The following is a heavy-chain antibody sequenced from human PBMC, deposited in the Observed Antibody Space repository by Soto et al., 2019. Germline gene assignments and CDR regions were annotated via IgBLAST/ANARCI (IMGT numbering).Heavy chain of an antibody. CDR3: ARVGTMVRGVIQFDP. J-gene: IGHJ5*02. CDR1: GGSFSGYY. Sequence: GTLSLTVAVYGGSFSGYYWSWIRQPPGKGLEWIGYIYYSGSTNYNPSLKSRVTISVDTSKNQFSLKLSSVTAADTAVYYCARVGTMVRGVIQFDPWGQGTLVTVSS. CDR2: IYYSGST. D-gene: IGHD3-10*01. V-gene: IGHV4-59*01.